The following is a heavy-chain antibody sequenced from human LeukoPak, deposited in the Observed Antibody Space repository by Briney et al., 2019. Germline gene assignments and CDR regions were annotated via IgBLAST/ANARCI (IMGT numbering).Heavy chain of an antibody. CDR1: GYTFTSYD. J-gene: IGHJ3*02. CDR2: MNPNSGNT. CDR3: ARYYYGSGSYPDAFDI. Sequence: GASVKVPCKASGYTFTSYDINWVRQATGQGLEWMGWMNPNSGNTGYAQKFQGRVTMTRNTSISTAYMELSSLRSEDTAVYYCARYYYGSGSYPDAFDIWGQGTMVTVSS. D-gene: IGHD3-10*01. V-gene: IGHV1-8*01.